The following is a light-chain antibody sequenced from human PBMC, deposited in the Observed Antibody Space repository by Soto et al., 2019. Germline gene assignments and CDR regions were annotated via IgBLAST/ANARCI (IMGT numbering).Light chain of an antibody. CDR3: QKYNSVPRT. J-gene: IGKJ1*01. Sequence: DIQMTQSPSSLSAYVGDSVTITCRASHGISRYVAWYQQKPGRVPQLLMYAASTLQSGVPSRFSGSGSGTDFTLTISSLQPEDVATYYCQKYNSVPRTFGQGTKVEI. CDR1: HGISRY. V-gene: IGKV1-27*01. CDR2: AAS.